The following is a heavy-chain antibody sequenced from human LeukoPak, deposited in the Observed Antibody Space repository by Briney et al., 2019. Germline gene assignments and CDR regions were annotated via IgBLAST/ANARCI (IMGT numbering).Heavy chain of an antibody. J-gene: IGHJ4*02. V-gene: IGHV4-59*08. CDR1: GVSIFSYY. D-gene: IGHD3-9*01. CDR2: IHYSGTT. CDR3: ATGRSIRYFDY. Sequence: SETLSLTCTVSGVSIFSYYWNWIRQPPGQGLEWIGYIHYSGTTNYNPSLKSRVSISIDTSKSQFSLKLTSATAADTAIYYCATGRSIRYFDYWGQGTLFSVSS.